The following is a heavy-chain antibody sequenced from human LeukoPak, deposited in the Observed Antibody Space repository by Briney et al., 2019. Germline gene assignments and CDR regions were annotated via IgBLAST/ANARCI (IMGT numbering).Heavy chain of an antibody. CDR1: GFTFSSYA. CDR3: AKVAGYCSSTSCYFDY. J-gene: IGHJ4*02. V-gene: IGHV3-23*01. D-gene: IGHD2-2*01. CDR2: ISGSGGST. Sequence: PGGSLRLSCAASGFTFSSYAMSWVRQAPGKGLEWVSAISGSGGSTYYADSVKGRFTISRDNSKNTPYLQMNSLRAEDTALYYCAKVAGYCSSTSCYFDYWGQGTLVTVSS.